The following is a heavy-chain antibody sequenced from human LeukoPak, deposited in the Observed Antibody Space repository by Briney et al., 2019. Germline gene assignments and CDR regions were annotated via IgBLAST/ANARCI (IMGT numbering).Heavy chain of an antibody. CDR2: INPNSGGT. CDR1: GYTFTDYC. D-gene: IGHD3-9*01. V-gene: IGHV1-2*02. J-gene: IGHJ6*03. Sequence: GASVEVSCKASGYTFTDYCMHWVRQAPGQGLEWMGWINPNSGGTSYAQKFLGRVTMTRDTSISTAYMELSRLKSDDTAVYYCAREYYDILTGYDPYYYMDVWGKGTTVTVSS. CDR3: AREYYDILTGYDPYYYMDV.